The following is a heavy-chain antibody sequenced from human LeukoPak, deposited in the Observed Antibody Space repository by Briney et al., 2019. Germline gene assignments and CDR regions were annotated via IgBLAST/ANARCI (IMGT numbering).Heavy chain of an antibody. CDR2: ISYDGSNK. Sequence: GGSLRLSCAASGFTFSSYGMHWVRQAPGKGLEWVAVISYDGSNKYYADSVKGRFTISRDNAKNSLYLQMNSLRAEDTAVYYCARNRLNIDYWGQGTLVTVSS. CDR3: ARNRLNIDY. J-gene: IGHJ4*02. V-gene: IGHV3-30*03. CDR1: GFTFSSYG. D-gene: IGHD1-14*01.